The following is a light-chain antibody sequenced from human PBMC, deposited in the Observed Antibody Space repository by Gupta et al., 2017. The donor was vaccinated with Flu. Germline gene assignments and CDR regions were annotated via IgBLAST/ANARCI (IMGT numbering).Light chain of an antibody. CDR2: GAS. Sequence: EIVLTQSPATLSVSPGERATFSCRASQSISSNLAWYQRKPGQAPRLLIYGASTRATGIQARFSGSGSGTEFTLTISSLQSEDFAVYYCQQYNNWPPLTFGGGTKVEIK. CDR3: QQYNNWPPLT. V-gene: IGKV3-15*01. J-gene: IGKJ4*01. CDR1: QSISSN.